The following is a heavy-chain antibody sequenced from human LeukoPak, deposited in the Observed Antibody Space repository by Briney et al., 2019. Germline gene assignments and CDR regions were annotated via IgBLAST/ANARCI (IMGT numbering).Heavy chain of an antibody. V-gene: IGHV4-59*01. D-gene: IGHD6-19*01. J-gene: IGHJ4*02. CDR3: ARFSNAGYSSGWYFDY. CDR2: IYYSGST. Sequence: SETLSLTCTVSGGSISSYYWSWIRQPPGKGLEWIGYIYYSGSTNYNPSLKSRVTISVDTSKNQFSLKLSSVTAVDTAVYYCARFSNAGYSSGWYFDYWGQGTLVTVSS. CDR1: GGSISSYY.